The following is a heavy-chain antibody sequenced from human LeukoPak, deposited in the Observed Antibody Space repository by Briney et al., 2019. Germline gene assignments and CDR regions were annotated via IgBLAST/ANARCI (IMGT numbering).Heavy chain of an antibody. V-gene: IGHV3-23*01. J-gene: IGHJ6*03. CDR2: ISGSGGST. D-gene: IGHD1-14*01. CDR3: AKGKPYDYYYMDV. CDR1: GFRFSSFG. Sequence: GGTLRLSCAASGFRFSSFGLSWVRQAPGKGLEWVSAISGSGGSTYYADSVKGRFTISRDNSKNTLYLQMNSLRAEDTAVYYCAKGKPYDYYYMDVWGKGTTVTISS.